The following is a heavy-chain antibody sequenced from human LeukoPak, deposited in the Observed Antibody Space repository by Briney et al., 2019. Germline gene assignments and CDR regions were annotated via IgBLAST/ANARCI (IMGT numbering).Heavy chain of an antibody. Sequence: SVKVSCKASGGTFSSYAISWVRQAPGQGLEWMGRIIPILGIANYAQKFQGRVTITADKSTSTAYMELSSLRSEDTAVYYCARPNESEYYYDSSGYYYYDGMDVWGQGTTVNVSS. CDR3: ARPNESEYYYDSSGYYYYDGMDV. CDR1: GGTFSSYA. V-gene: IGHV1-69*04. D-gene: IGHD3-22*01. CDR2: IIPILGIA. J-gene: IGHJ6*02.